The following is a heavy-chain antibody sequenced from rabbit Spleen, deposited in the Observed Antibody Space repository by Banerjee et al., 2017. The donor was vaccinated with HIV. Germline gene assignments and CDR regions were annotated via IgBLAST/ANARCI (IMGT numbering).Heavy chain of an antibody. V-gene: IGHV1S40*01. CDR2: IYTGSSGST. CDR1: GFSFSSRYY. CDR3: VREVYHILGL. Sequence: QSLEESGGDLVKPGASLTLTCTASGFSFSSRYYMCWVRQAPGKGLEWIACIYTGSSGSTYYASWAKGRFTISKTSSTTVTLQMTSLTVADTATYFCVREVYHILGLRGQGTLVTVS. J-gene: IGHJ3*01. D-gene: IGHD1-1*01.